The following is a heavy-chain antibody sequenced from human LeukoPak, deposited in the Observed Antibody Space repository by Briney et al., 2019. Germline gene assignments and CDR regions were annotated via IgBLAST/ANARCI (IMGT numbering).Heavy chain of an antibody. Sequence: ASVKVSCKASGYTFTTYGISWVRQAPGQGLEWMGWISAYNGNTNYTQKLQDRVTMTADTSTSTVYMELRSLRSDDTAVYYCARMYNYYYMDVWGKGTTVIISS. V-gene: IGHV1-18*01. CDR2: ISAYNGNT. J-gene: IGHJ6*03. D-gene: IGHD1-14*01. CDR3: ARMYNYYYMDV. CDR1: GYTFTTYG.